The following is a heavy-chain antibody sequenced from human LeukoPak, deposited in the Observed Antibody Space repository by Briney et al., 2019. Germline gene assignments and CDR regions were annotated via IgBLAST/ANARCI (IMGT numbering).Heavy chain of an antibody. CDR3: ARVSGYYFDY. CDR1: GFTFSSYA. CDR2: ISYDGSNK. J-gene: IGHJ4*02. D-gene: IGHD3-10*01. V-gene: IGHV3-30-3*01. Sequence: GGSLRLSCAASGFTFSSYAMHWVRQAPGKGLEWVAVISYDGSNKYYADSVKGRFTISRDNSKNTLYLQMNSLRAEDTAVYYCARVSGYYFDYWGQGTLVTVSS.